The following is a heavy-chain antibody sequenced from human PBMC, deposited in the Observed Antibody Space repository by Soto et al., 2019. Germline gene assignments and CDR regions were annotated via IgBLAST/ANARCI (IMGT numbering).Heavy chain of an antibody. Sequence: QVQLVQSGSEVKKPGSSVKVSCKTSGGTLSSFAISWVRQAPGQGLEWVGTFIPVVAMAKYGQKFQGRVTITADQSTNTMFMELSSLRYEDTAMYYCVNGHDNYFYYGMDVWGQGTTVTVSS. D-gene: IGHD1-1*01. V-gene: IGHV1-69*04. CDR1: GGTLSSFA. CDR3: VNGHDNYFYYGMDV. CDR2: FIPVVAMA. J-gene: IGHJ6*02.